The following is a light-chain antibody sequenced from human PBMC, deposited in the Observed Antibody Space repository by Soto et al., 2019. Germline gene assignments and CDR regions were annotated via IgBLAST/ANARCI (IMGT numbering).Light chain of an antibody. Sequence: QSALTQPASVSGSPGQSITISCTGTSSDVGGYNYVSWYQQHPGKAPKLMIYEVSNRPSGVSNRFSGSKSGNTASLTISGLHAEDEADYYCSSYTSSSTPVFGTRTKVTVL. CDR2: EVS. V-gene: IGLV2-14*01. CDR3: SSYTSSSTPV. CDR1: SSDVGGYNY. J-gene: IGLJ1*01.